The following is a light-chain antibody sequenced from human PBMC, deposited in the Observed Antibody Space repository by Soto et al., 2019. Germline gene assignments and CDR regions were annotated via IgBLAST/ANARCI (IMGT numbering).Light chain of an antibody. J-gene: IGLJ1*01. CDR1: SSDVGGYNY. CDR2: DVS. Sequence: QSVLPQPASVSGSPGQSITISCTGTSSDVGGYNYVSWYQHHPGKVPQLLIYDVSNRPSGVSNRFSGSKSGNTASLTISGLQAEDEADYYCYSYTSSNTYVFGTGTKSPS. CDR3: YSYTSSNTYV. V-gene: IGLV2-14*03.